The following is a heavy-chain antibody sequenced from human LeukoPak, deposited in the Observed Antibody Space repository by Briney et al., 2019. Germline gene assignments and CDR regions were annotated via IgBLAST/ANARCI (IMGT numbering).Heavy chain of an antibody. V-gene: IGHV3-23*01. J-gene: IGHJ4*02. CDR3: AKESSVAGAGLLDY. Sequence: GGSLRLSCAASGFTFSSYAMCWVRQAPEKGLEWVSSISGSGGSKWFADSVKGRFTISRDNSENTLYLQMNRLRAEDTALYYCAKESSVAGAGLLDYWGQGTLVTVSS. D-gene: IGHD6-19*01. CDR1: GFTFSSYA. CDR2: ISGSGGSK.